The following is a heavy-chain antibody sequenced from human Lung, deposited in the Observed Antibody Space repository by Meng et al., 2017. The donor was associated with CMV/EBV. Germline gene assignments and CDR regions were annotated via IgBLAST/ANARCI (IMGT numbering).Heavy chain of an antibody. V-gene: IGHV3-33*06. CDR1: GFTFSSYV. CDR3: AKVVAAPTQAYYYYYGMDV. CDR2: IWYDGSNK. D-gene: IGHD6-6*01. Sequence: SCAASGFTFSSYVMHWVRQAPGKGLEGVAVIWYDGSNKYYADSVKGRFTISRDNSKNTLYMQMNSLRAEDTAVYYCAKVVAAPTQAYYYYYGMDVWXQGTXVTVSS. J-gene: IGHJ6*02.